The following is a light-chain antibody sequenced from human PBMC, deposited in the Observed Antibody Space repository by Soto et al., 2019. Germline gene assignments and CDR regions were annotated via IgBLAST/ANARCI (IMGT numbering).Light chain of an antibody. CDR2: GAS. Sequence: EIVLTQSPGTLSLSPGERATLSCRASRSVSSSNLAWYQQKPGQAPRLLIYGASSRATGIPDRFSGSGSGTDFTLTISRLEPEDFTVYYCQQYGGSPLFTFGPGTKVDIK. J-gene: IGKJ3*01. V-gene: IGKV3-20*01. CDR1: RSVSSSN. CDR3: QQYGGSPLFT.